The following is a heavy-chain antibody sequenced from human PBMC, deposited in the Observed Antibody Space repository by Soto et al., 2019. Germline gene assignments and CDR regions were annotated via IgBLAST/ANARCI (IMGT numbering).Heavy chain of an antibody. D-gene: IGHD2-15*01. CDR1: GASVSSNSAA. J-gene: IGHJ5*02. V-gene: IGHV6-1*01. Sequence: PSQTLSLTCAISGASVSSNSAAWAWIRQSPSRGLEWLGRTFYRSRSYHEYAVSVKGRITINPDTSKNQFSLQLNTMTPEDTAVYYCTRGASPPGGRKWWDALAQGALVTFS. CDR3: TRGASPPGGRKWWDA. CDR2: TFYRSRSYH.